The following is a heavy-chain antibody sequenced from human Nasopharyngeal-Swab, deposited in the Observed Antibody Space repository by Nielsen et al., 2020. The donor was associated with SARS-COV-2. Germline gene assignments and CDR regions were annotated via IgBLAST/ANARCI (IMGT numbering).Heavy chain of an antibody. CDR1: GFSFDDYA. CDR2: ISGDGGGT. V-gene: IGHV3-43*02. J-gene: IGHJ4*02. D-gene: IGHD3-3*01. CDR3: AKSIGELLSPFDY. Sequence: GGSLRLSCAASGFSFDDYAMHWVRQAPGKGLEWVSLISGDGGGTFYADSVKGRFTISRDNSKNSLYLQMNNLRSEDTAFYYCAKSIGELLSPFDYWGQGTPVTVSS.